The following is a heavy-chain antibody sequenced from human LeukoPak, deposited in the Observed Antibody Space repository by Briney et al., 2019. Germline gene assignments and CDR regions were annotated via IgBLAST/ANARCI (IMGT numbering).Heavy chain of an antibody. Sequence: PGGPLRLSCAASGFTFSSYGMHWVRNAPGTGLEGVAGISYDEDNKYYAACVKGRFTISRDNSKNALYLQINSLRAEDTAVYYCAKDLLTGNDAFDIWGQGTMVTVSS. CDR3: AKDLLTGNDAFDI. J-gene: IGHJ3*02. D-gene: IGHD7-27*01. V-gene: IGHV3-30*18. CDR1: GFTFSSYG. CDR2: ISYDEDNK.